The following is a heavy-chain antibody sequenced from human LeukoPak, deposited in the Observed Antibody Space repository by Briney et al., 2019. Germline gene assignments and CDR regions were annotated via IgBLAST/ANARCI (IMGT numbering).Heavy chain of an antibody. CDR1: GFTFSSYA. CDR2: INSNGGST. CDR3: AKDLGAAMNY. Sequence: GGSLRLSCSASGFTFSSYAVHWVRQAPGKGLEYVSAINSNGGSTYYADSVKGRFTISRDNSKNTLYLQMSSLRTEDTAVYYCAKDLGAAMNYWGQGTLVTVSS. V-gene: IGHV3-64D*06. J-gene: IGHJ4*02. D-gene: IGHD2-2*01.